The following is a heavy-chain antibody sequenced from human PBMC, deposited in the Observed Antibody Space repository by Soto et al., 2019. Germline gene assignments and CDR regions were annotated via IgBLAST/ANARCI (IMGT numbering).Heavy chain of an antibody. CDR2: IYSDDNT. J-gene: IGHJ4*02. Sequence: GGSLRLSCAASGITATNGHMSWVRQAPGKGLEWVSVIYSDDNTYYADSVKGRFTISRDTSKNTVYLQMNSLRAEDTAVYYCARDWNGDKYFDLWDQGSLVTVSS. CDR3: ARDWNGDKYFDL. CDR1: GITATNGH. D-gene: IGHD3-9*01. V-gene: IGHV3-53*01.